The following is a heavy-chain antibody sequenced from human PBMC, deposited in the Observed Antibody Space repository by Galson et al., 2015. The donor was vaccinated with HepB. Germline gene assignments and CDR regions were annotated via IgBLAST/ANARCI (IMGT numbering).Heavy chain of an antibody. Sequence: SVKVSCKASGGTFSSYAFNWVRQAPGQGLEWMGGIIPILGTANSAQRFQGRVTITADESTKTAYMELSSLRSEDTAVYYCARGEKAAYSNPEVYWGQGTLVTVSS. J-gene: IGHJ4*02. D-gene: IGHD4-11*01. CDR2: IIPILGTA. CDR3: ARGEKAAYSNPEVY. V-gene: IGHV1-69*13. CDR1: GGTFSSYA.